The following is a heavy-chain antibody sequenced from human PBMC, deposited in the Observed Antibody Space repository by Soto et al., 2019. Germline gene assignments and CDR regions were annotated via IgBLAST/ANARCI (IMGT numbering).Heavy chain of an antibody. J-gene: IGHJ5*02. V-gene: IGHV1-8*01. CDR3: ARTWVVVPTALELNWFDP. CDR2: MNPNSGYT. Sequence: ASVKVSCKASGYTFTSYDINWVRQATGQGLEWMGWMNPNSGYTGYAQKFQGRVTMTRNTSISTAYMELSSLRSEDTAVYYCARTWVVVPTALELNWFDPWGQGTLVTVSS. CDR1: GYTFTSYD. D-gene: IGHD2-2*01.